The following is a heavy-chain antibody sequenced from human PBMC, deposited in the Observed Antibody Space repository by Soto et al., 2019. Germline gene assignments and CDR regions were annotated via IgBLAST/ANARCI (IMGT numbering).Heavy chain of an antibody. CDR3: ARVSSHYDILTGYGMDV. J-gene: IGHJ6*02. D-gene: IGHD3-9*01. V-gene: IGHV6-1*01. CDR2: TYYRSKWYN. CDR1: GDSVSSNSAA. Sequence: SRTLSLTCAISGDSVSSNSAAWNWIRQSPSRGLEWLGRTYYRSKWYNDYAVSVKSRITINPDTSKNQFSLQLNSVTPEDTAVYYCARVSSHYDILTGYGMDVWGQGTTVTVSS.